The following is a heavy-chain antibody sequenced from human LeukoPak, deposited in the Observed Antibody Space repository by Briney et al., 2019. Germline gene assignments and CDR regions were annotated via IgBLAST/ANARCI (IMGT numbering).Heavy chain of an antibody. D-gene: IGHD5-24*01. CDR2: INHSGST. V-gene: IGHV4-34*01. CDR1: GGSFSGYY. CDR3: ARGLDGYNLDY. J-gene: IGHJ4*02. Sequence: SETLSLTCAVYGGSFSGYYWSWLRQPPGKGLEWIGEINHSGSTNYNPSLKSRVTISVDTSKNQFSLKLSSVTAADTAVYYCARGLDGYNLDYWGQGTLVTVSS.